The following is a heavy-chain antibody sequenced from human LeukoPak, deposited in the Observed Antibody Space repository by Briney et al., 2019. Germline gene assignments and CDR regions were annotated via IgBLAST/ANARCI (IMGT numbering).Heavy chain of an antibody. Sequence: PSETLSLTCTVSGGSISSYYWSWIRQPAGKGLEWIGRIYTSGSTNYNPSLKSRVTMSVDTSKNQFSLKLSSVTAADTAVYYCARGRAAASSYYMDVWGKGTTVTVSS. CDR3: ARGRAAASSYYMDV. CDR2: IYTSGST. J-gene: IGHJ6*03. V-gene: IGHV4-4*07. CDR1: GGSISSYY. D-gene: IGHD6-13*01.